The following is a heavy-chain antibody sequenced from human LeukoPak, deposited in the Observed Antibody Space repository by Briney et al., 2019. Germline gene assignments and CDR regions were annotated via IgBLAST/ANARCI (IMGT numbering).Heavy chain of an antibody. CDR3: TKNT. CDR1: GFIFNNSG. V-gene: IGHV3-23*01. CDR2: ISASGLTA. J-gene: IGHJ4*02. Sequence: GGSLRLSCAASGFIFNNSGMGWVRQAPGRGLEWVSAISASGLTAYYGDSVKGRFTISRDNAKNTLYLHMSSLRGEDTAIYYCTKNTWGRGTRVTVSS.